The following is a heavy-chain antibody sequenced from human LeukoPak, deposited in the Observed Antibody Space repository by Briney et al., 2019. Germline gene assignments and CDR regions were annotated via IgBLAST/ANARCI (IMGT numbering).Heavy chain of an antibody. CDR1: GGSISSGDYY. Sequence: SETLSLTCTVSGGSISSGDYYWSWIRQPPGKGLEWIGYIYYSGSTYYNPSLKSRVTISVDTSKNQFSLKLSSVTAADTAVYYCARRARSSSSSSGFDYWGQGTLVTVSS. CDR2: IYYSGST. D-gene: IGHD6-6*01. J-gene: IGHJ4*02. CDR3: ARRARSSSSSSGFDY. V-gene: IGHV4-30-4*01.